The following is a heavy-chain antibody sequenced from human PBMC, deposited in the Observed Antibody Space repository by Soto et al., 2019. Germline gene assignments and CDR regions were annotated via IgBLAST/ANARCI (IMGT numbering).Heavy chain of an antibody. V-gene: IGHV3-11*01. CDR1: GFTFSDYY. CDR3: ARGRIWHKVNTSGEQIDY. D-gene: IGHD3-16*01. Sequence: GGSLRLSCAASGFTFSDYYMSWIRQAPGKGLEWVSYISSSGSTIYYADSVKGRFTISRDNAKNSLYLQMNSLRAEDTAVYYCARGRIWHKVNTSGEQIDYWGQGTLVTVSS. J-gene: IGHJ4*02. CDR2: ISSSGSTI.